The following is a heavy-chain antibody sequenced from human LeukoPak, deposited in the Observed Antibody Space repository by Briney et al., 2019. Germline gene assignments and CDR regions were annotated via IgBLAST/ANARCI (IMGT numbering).Heavy chain of an antibody. D-gene: IGHD3-16*01. Sequence: SETLSLTCTVSGYSISRGNHWGWIRQPPGKGLEWIGSIYHSGSTYYNPSLKSRVTISVDTSKNQFSLKLTPVTAADTAVYYCARGPLIGPIDYWGQGTLVTVPS. CDR1: GYSISRGNH. CDR2: IYHSGST. J-gene: IGHJ4*02. V-gene: IGHV4-38-2*02. CDR3: ARGPLIGPIDY.